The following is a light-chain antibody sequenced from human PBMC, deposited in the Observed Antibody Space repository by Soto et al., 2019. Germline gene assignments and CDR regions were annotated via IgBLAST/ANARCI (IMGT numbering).Light chain of an antibody. CDR2: EVT. V-gene: IGLV2-8*01. CDR3: SSYGGNNNLI. J-gene: IGLJ2*01. Sequence: QSALAQPPSVSGSPGQSVTISYTGTIGDVGGYNYVSWYQQHPGKAPKLIIYEVTKRPSGVPDRFSGSKSGKTASLTVSGLQAEDEADYYCSSYGGNNNLIFGGGTKLTVL. CDR1: IGDVGGYNY.